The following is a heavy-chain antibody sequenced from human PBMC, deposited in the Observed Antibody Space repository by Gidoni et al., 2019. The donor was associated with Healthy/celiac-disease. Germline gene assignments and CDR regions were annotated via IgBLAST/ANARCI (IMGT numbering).Heavy chain of an antibody. CDR2: IKSKTDGGTT. D-gene: IGHD5-18*01. Sequence: EVQLVESGGGLVKPGGSLRLSCAASGFTPSNTWMNWVGRAPGKGLEWVGRIKSKTDGGTTDYAAPVNGRFTISRDDSKNTLYLQMNSLKTEDTAVYYCTTASGYSYGEYWGQGTLVTVSS. J-gene: IGHJ4*02. V-gene: IGHV3-15*07. CDR3: TTASGYSYGEY. CDR1: GFTPSNTW.